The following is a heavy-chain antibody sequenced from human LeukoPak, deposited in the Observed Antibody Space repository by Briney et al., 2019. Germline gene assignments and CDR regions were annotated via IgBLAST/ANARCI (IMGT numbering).Heavy chain of an antibody. CDR2: ISAYNGNT. J-gene: IGHJ4*02. CDR1: GYTFTSYG. CDR3: ARGEYYDSWSGYYRDFDY. D-gene: IGHD3-3*01. Sequence: ASVKVSSTASGYTFTSYGISWVRHAPGQGLEWMGWISAYNGNTNYAQKLQGRVTMTTDTSTSTAYMELRSLRSDDAAVYYCARGEYYDSWSGYYRDFDYWGQGTLGTVSS. V-gene: IGHV1-18*01.